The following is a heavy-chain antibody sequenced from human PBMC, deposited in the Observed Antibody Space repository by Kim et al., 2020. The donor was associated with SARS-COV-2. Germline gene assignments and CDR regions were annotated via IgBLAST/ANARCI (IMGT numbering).Heavy chain of an antibody. CDR3: ARDPHIVVVTATPDY. J-gene: IGHJ4*02. CDR1: GFTFSSYG. V-gene: IGHV3-33*01. D-gene: IGHD2-21*02. Sequence: GGSLRLSCAASGFTFSSYGMHWVRQAPGKGLEWVAVIWYDGSNKYYADSVKGRFTISRDNSKNTLYLQMNSLRAEDTAVYYCARDPHIVVVTATPDYWGQGTLVTVSS. CDR2: IWYDGSNK.